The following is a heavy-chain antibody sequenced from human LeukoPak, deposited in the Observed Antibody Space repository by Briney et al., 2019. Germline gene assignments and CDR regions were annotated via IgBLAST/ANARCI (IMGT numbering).Heavy chain of an antibody. V-gene: IGHV1-24*01. D-gene: IGHD6-19*01. J-gene: IGHJ4*02. CDR3: ATVSIIAVDCTPCDY. Sequence: ASAKDSCKVSGYTLTELSMHWVRQAPGKGVEWMGGFDPEDDETIYAQRVQGRVNITEHTSTDTAYVDLSSVRSEDGAVYYCATVSIIAVDCTPCDYGGRGTRVSVSS. CDR2: FDPEDDET. CDR1: GYTLTELS.